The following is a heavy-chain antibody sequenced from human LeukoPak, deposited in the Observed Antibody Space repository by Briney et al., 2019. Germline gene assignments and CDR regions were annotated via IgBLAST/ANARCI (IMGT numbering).Heavy chain of an antibody. J-gene: IGHJ5*02. D-gene: IGHD6-19*01. CDR1: GGSISSSNW. CDR2: IYHSGST. V-gene: IGHV4-4*02. CDR3: ARDLRSSGWSVDP. Sequence: SETLSLTCAVSGGSISSSNWWSWVRQPPGQGLEWIGEIYHSGSTNYNPSLKSRVTISVGKSKNQFSLKLSSVTAADTAVYYCARDLRSSGWSVDPWGQGTLVTVSS.